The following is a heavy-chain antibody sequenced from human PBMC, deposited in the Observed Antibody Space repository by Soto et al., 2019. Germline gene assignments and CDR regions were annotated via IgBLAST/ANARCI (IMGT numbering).Heavy chain of an antibody. Sequence: GGSLRLSCAASGFTFSSYSMNWVRQAPGKGLEWVANINQDGSGKFHVDSVNGRFTISRDNAKNSLYLQVIGLRAEDTAVYYCARGLSHLAARAEGVYFDYWGQGILVTVSS. D-gene: IGHD6-6*01. CDR2: INQDGSGK. CDR1: GFTFSSYS. V-gene: IGHV3-7*01. J-gene: IGHJ4*02. CDR3: ARGLSHLAARAEGVYFDY.